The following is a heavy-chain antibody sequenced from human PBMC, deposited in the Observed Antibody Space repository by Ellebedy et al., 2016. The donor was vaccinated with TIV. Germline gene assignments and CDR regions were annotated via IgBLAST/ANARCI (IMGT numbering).Heavy chain of an antibody. Sequence: SETLSLXCTVSGGSISSGGYYWSWIRQHPGKGLEWIGYIYYSGSTYYNPSLKSRVTISVDTSKNQFSLKLSSVTAADTAVYYCARVGENLPGPNYYYYGMDVWGQGTTVTVSS. V-gene: IGHV4-31*03. CDR1: GGSISSGGYY. J-gene: IGHJ6*02. CDR2: IYYSGST. D-gene: IGHD3-10*01. CDR3: ARVGENLPGPNYYYYGMDV.